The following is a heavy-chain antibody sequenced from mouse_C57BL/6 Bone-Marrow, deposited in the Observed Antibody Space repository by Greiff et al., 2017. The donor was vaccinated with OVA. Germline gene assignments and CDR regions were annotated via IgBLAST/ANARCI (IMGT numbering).Heavy chain of an antibody. J-gene: IGHJ4*01. D-gene: IGHD2-5*01. V-gene: IGHV14-2*01. CDR1: GFNIKDYY. CDR2: IDPEDGET. Sequence: VQLQQSGAELVKPGASVKLSCTASGFNIKDYYMHWVKQRTEQGLEWIGRIDPEDGETKYAPKFQGKATITADTSSNPAYMPLSSLTSENTDVYYGDREENYSNLYAMDYWGQGTSVTVSS. CDR3: DREENYSNLYAMDY.